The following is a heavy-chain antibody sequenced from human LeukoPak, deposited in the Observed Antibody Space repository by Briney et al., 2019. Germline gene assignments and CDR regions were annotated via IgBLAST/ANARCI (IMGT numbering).Heavy chain of an antibody. CDR1: GFTFSSYS. J-gene: IGHJ4*02. Sequence: GGSLRLSCAASGFTFSSYSMNWVRQAPGKGLECVSAISDSGDKTDYADSVRGRFTIYRDNSKDTLYLQMNSLGAADTAVYYCAKDGGGYCNNSSCWGQGTLVTVSS. CDR2: ISDSGDKT. V-gene: IGHV3-23*01. CDR3: AKDGGGYCNNSSC. D-gene: IGHD2-2*01.